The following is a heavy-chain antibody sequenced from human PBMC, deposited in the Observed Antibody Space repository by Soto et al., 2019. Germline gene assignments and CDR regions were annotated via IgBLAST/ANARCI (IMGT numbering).Heavy chain of an antibody. CDR2: IRWNSGSI. J-gene: IGHJ6*03. D-gene: IGHD2-2*01. Sequence: EVQLVESGGGLVQPGRSLRLSCAASGFTFDDYAMHWVRQAPGKGLEWVSGIRWNSGSIGYADSVKGRFTISRDNAKNSLYLRMNSLRAEDTALYYCAKDGACSSTSCYVRGLYYYYMDVWGKGTTVTVSS. CDR3: AKDGACSSTSCYVRGLYYYYMDV. CDR1: GFTFDDYA. V-gene: IGHV3-9*01.